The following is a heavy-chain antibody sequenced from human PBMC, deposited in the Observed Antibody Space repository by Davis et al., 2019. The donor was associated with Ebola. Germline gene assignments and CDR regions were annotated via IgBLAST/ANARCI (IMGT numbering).Heavy chain of an antibody. CDR1: GFTFSGSA. D-gene: IGHD3-22*01. CDR2: IRSKANSYAT. V-gene: IGHV3-73*01. CDR3: TGNYYDPQWGIDDY. Sequence: GGSLRLSCAASGFTFSGSAMHWVRQASGKGLEWVGRIRSKANSYATAYAASVKGRFTISRDDSKNMAYLQMNSLKTEDTAVYYCTGNYYDPQWGIDDYWGQGTLVTVSS. J-gene: IGHJ4*02.